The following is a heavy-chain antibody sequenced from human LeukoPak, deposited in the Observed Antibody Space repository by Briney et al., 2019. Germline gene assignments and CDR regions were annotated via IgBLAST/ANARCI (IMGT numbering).Heavy chain of an antibody. CDR1: GGTFSSYA. CDR2: IIPIFGTA. J-gene: IGHJ4*02. D-gene: IGHD2-2*01. Sequence: GASVKVSCKASGGTFSSYAISWVRQAPGQGLEWMGGIIPIFGTANYAQKFQGRVTITADESTSTAYMELSSLRSEDTAVYYCARQEGCSSTSCYGDFDYWGQGTLVTVSS. V-gene: IGHV1-69*13. CDR3: ARQEGCSSTSCYGDFDY.